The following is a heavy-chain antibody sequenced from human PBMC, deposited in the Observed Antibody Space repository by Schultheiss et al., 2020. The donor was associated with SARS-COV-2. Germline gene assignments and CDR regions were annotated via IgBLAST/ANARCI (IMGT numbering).Heavy chain of an antibody. V-gene: IGHV4-59*08. CDR1: GGSISSYY. CDR3: ARHVGDSDITIFGVVISRNDAFDI. D-gene: IGHD3-3*01. J-gene: IGHJ3*02. CDR2: IYYSGST. Sequence: SETLSLTCTVSGGSISSYYWSWIRQPPGKGLEWIGYIYYSGSTNYNPSLKRRVTISVDTSKNQFSLKLSSVTAADTAVYYCARHVGDSDITIFGVVISRNDAFDIWGQGTMVTVSS.